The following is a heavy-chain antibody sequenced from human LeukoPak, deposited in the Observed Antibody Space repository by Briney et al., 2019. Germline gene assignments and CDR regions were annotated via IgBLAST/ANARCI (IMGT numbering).Heavy chain of an antibody. Sequence: ASVKVSCKASGGTFSSYAISWVRQAPGQGLEWMGRIIPILGIANYAQKFQGRVTITADKSTITAYMELSSLRSEDTAVYYCARDHDILTGSGWFDPWGQGTLVTVSS. CDR3: ARDHDILTGSGWFDP. J-gene: IGHJ5*02. CDR2: IIPILGIA. V-gene: IGHV1-69*04. CDR1: GGTFSSYA. D-gene: IGHD3-9*01.